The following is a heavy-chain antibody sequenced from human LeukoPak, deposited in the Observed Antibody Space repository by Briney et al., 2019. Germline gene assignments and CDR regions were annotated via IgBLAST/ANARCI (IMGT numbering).Heavy chain of an antibody. Sequence: AGSLSLSCAASGFTFSSYAMHWVRQAPGKGLEWVAVISYDGTNKYSADSVKGRFTISRDNSKNTLYLEMNSLRAEDTAVYYCASHYDTSGYHYFDFRAQSTLVPVSS. CDR2: ISYDGTNK. CDR3: ASHYDTSGYHYFDF. V-gene: IGHV3-30-3*01. D-gene: IGHD3-22*01. J-gene: IGHJ4*02. CDR1: GFTFSSYA.